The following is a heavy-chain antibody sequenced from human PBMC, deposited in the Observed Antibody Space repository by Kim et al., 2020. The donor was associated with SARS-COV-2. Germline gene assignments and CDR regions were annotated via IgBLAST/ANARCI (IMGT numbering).Heavy chain of an antibody. CDR2: ISYDGSNK. D-gene: IGHD6-13*01. CDR3: ASGIAARTNYYYYGMDV. V-gene: IGHV3-30*04. J-gene: IGHJ6*01. Sequence: GGSLRLSCAASGFTFSSYAMHWVRQAPGKGLEWVAVISYDGSNKYYVDSVKGRFTISRDNSKNTLYLQMNSLRAEDTAVYYCASGIAARTNYYYYGMDV. CDR1: GFTFSSYA.